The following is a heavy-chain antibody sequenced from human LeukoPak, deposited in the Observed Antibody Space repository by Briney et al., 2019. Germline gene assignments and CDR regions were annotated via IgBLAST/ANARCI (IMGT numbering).Heavy chain of an antibody. CDR3: ARGADGVSSNSRGWFDP. J-gene: IGHJ5*02. CDR2: IKQDGSEK. Sequence: GRSLRLSCAAFGSTLSSYWMSCARQPPGKALDSVANIKQDGSEKYYVDSVTGRFTIPRDNARNSLYLQMNTLRAEDTAVYSCARGADGVSSNSRGWFDPWGQGTLVTVSS. CDR1: GSTLSSYW. D-gene: IGHD2-15*01. V-gene: IGHV3-7*01.